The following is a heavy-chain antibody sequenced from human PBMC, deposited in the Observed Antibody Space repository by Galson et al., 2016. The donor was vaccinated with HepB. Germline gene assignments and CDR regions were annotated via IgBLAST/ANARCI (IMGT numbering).Heavy chain of an antibody. CDR3: ARGHSAKSFILDY. CDR2: INGDGSST. Sequence: SLRLSCAASGFTSSSYWMNWFRQAPGKEMVWVSRINGDGSSTTYADSVKGRFTISRDNAKNTLYLQMSRLRAEDTAVYYCARGHSAKSFILDYWGQGTLVTVSS. CDR1: GFTSSSYW. V-gene: IGHV3-74*01. J-gene: IGHJ4*02. D-gene: IGHD3-3*02.